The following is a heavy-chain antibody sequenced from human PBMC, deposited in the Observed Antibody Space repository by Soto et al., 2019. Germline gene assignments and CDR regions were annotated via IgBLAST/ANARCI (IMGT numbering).Heavy chain of an antibody. J-gene: IGHJ3*02. CDR1: GFTFSSYA. CDR3: ANLESSRIVVVPAARAQRAI. D-gene: IGHD2-2*01. Sequence: EVQLLESGGGLVQPGGSLRLSCAASGFTFSSYAMSWVRQAPGKGLEWVSAISGSGGSTYYADSVKGRFTISRDNSKNTLYLQMNSLRAEDTAVYYCANLESSRIVVVPAARAQRAIWGQGTMVTVSS. CDR2: ISGSGGST. V-gene: IGHV3-23*01.